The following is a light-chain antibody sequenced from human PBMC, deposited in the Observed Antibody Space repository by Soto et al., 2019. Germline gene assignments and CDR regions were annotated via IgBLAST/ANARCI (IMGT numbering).Light chain of an antibody. CDR1: QGISSY. J-gene: IGKJ4*01. CDR3: QQHSGYPLT. CDR2: AAS. V-gene: IGKV1-9*01. Sequence: DIQLTQSPSFLSASVGDRVTITCRASQGISSYLAWYQQKPGKAPKLLIYAASTLQSGVPSRFSGSGSGTEFTRTISSLQPEDFATYYCQQHSGYPLTFGGGTKVEIK.